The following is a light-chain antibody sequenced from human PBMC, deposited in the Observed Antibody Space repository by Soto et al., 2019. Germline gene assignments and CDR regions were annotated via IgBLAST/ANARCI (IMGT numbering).Light chain of an antibody. CDR2: DVS. Sequence: DIVLTQSPGTLSLSPGERATLSCRSSQSVSSNYLAWYQQKPDQPPRLVIYDVSSRATVIPNMFSGSGSGSVFPLTISRLESEYSAVYYWQQYGISPTFGQGTKLEIK. V-gene: IGKV3-20*01. CDR1: QSVSSNY. J-gene: IGKJ1*01. CDR3: QQYGISPT.